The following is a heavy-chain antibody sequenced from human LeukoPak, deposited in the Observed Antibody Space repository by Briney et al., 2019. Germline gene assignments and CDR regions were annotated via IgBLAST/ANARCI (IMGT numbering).Heavy chain of an antibody. V-gene: IGHV3-48*02. CDR1: GFSFSGFG. CDR3: ARAPTPYFTYYMDV. CDR2: IGSSGSAGGNI. J-gene: IGHJ6*03. D-gene: IGHD2-21*01. Sequence: PGGSLRLSCAADGFSFSGFGMNWVRQAPGKGLEWISYIGSSGSAGGNIYYAVSVKGRFTVSRDNAKDSLFLQMNSLQDADTAVYYCARAPTPYFTYYMDVWGKGTTVTVSS.